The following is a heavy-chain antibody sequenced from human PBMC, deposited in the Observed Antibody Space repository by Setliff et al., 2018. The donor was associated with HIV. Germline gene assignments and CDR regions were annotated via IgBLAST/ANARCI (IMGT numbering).Heavy chain of an antibody. CDR3: ARGSAEMPRD. CDR1: GGSFSGYY. Sequence: SETLSLTCAVYGGSFSGYYWSWIRQPPGKGLEWIGDIDHRGSTNYNPSLKTRVTISVDTAKNQFSLQLRSLTAADTAIYYCARGSAEMPRDWGQGTLVTVS. V-gene: IGHV4-34*01. D-gene: IGHD2-2*01. J-gene: IGHJ4*02. CDR2: IDHRGST.